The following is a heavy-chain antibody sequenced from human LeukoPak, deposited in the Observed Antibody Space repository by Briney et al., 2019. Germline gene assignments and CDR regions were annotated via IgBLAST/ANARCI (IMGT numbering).Heavy chain of an antibody. V-gene: IGHV4-59*08. Sequence: SETLSLTCTVSGGSISSYYWSWIRQPPGKGLEWIGHIYYSGSTNYNPSLKSRVTISVDTSKNQLSLKLSSVTAADTAVYYCASDYSKGYFDYWGQGTLVTVSS. D-gene: IGHD4-11*01. CDR3: ASDYSKGYFDY. CDR1: GGSISSYY. J-gene: IGHJ4*02. CDR2: IYYSGST.